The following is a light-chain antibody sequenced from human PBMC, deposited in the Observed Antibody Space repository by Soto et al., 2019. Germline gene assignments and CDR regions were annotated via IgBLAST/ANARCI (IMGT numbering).Light chain of an antibody. CDR3: SSYTSSSTLV. CDR1: SSDVGAYNC. Sequence: QSVLTQPASVSGSPGRSITISCTGTSSDVGAYNCVSWYQQHPGKAPKLMIYDVSNRPSGISNRFSGSKSGNTASLTISGLQAEDEADYYCSSYTSSSTLVFGGGTKVTVL. J-gene: IGLJ2*01. V-gene: IGLV2-14*01. CDR2: DVS.